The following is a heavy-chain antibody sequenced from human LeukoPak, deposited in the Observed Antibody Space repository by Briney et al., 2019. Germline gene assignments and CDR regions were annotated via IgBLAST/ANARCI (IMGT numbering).Heavy chain of an antibody. V-gene: IGHV4-30-4*01. CDR2: IYYSGST. CDR3: AGESPRFSSSRSNDAFDI. CDR1: GGSISSGDYY. J-gene: IGHJ3*02. D-gene: IGHD6-13*01. Sequence: PSETLSLTCTVSGGSISSGDYYWSWIRQPPGKGLEWIGYIYYSGSTYYNPSLKSRVTISVDTSENQFSLKLSSVTAADTAVYYCAGESPRFSSSRSNDAFDIWGQGTMVTVSS.